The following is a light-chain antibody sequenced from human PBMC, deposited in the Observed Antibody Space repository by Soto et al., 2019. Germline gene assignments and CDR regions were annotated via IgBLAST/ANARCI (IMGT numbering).Light chain of an antibody. CDR2: AAS. Sequence: EIVLTQSPGTLSLSPGERATLSCRASQSVSTNSLAWFQHKSGQPPRLLIYAASSRATGIPGRFSGSGSGTDFTLIISRLEPEDFAVYYCHQFGSSPPRTFGQGTKVEIK. CDR3: HQFGSSPPRT. V-gene: IGKV3-20*01. J-gene: IGKJ1*01. CDR1: QSVSTNS.